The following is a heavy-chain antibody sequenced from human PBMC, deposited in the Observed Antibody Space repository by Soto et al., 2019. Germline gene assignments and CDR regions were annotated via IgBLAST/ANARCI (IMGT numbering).Heavy chain of an antibody. CDR1: GFTFSSYA. CDR3: ARDGGVGAYYYYYGMDV. CDR2: ISYDGSNK. Sequence: QVQLVESGGGVVQPGRSLRLSCAASGFTFSSYAMHWVRQAPGKGLEWVAVISYDGSNKYYADFVKGRFTISRDNSKNTLYLQMNSLRAEDTAVYYCARDGGVGAYYYYYGMDVWGQGTTVTVSS. J-gene: IGHJ6*02. V-gene: IGHV3-30-3*01. D-gene: IGHD1-26*01.